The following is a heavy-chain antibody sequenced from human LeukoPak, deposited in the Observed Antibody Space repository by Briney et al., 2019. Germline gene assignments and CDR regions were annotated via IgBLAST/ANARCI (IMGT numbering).Heavy chain of an antibody. D-gene: IGHD1-26*01. V-gene: IGHV4-4*07. CDR1: GGSISSYY. Sequence: PSETLSLTCTVSGGSISSYYWSWIRQPAGKGLEWIGRIYTSGSTNYNPSLKSRVTMSVDTSKNQFSLKPCSVTAADTAVYYCARAGKWERRGYYYYYYMDVWGKGTTVTISS. J-gene: IGHJ6*03. CDR2: IYTSGST. CDR3: ARAGKWERRGYYYYYYMDV.